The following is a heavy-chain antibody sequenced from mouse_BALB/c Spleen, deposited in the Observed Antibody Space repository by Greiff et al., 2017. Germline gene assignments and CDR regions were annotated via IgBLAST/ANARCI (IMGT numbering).Heavy chain of an antibody. CDR1: GFTFTSYT. J-gene: IGHJ3*01. CDR3: ARGVWFAY. Sequence: VQLVESGAELARPGASVKMSCKASGFTFTSYTMHWVKQRPGQGLEWIGYINPSSGYTNYNQKFKDKATLTADKSSSTAYLQLSSLTSEDSAVYYCARGVWFAYWGQGTLVTVSA. V-gene: IGHV1-4*01. CDR2: INPSSGYT.